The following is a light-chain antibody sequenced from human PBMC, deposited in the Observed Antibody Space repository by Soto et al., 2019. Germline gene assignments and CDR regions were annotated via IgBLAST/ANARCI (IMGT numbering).Light chain of an antibody. CDR3: QQYNSYPWT. J-gene: IGKJ1*01. CDR1: QNIDSY. V-gene: IGKV1-5*01. Sequence: DIQMTQSPSSLSASVRDRVTITCRASQNIDSYLNWYQQRPGKAPKLLIHDASSLQSGVPSRFSGSGSGTEFTLTITSLQPDDFATYYCQQYNSYPWTFGQGTKVDIK. CDR2: DAS.